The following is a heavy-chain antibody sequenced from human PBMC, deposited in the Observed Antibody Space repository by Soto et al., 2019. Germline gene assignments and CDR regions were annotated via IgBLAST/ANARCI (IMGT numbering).Heavy chain of an antibody. CDR2: ISGSGGST. Sequence: GSLRLSCAASGFTFSSYAMSWVRQAPGKGLEWVSAISGSGGSTYYADSVKGRFTISRDNSKNTLYLQMNSLRAEDTAVYYCANFRSLTPYCCMDVWGQGTTVTVS. D-gene: IGHD2-15*01. CDR1: GFTFSSYA. J-gene: IGHJ6*02. CDR3: ANFRSLTPYCCMDV. V-gene: IGHV3-23*01.